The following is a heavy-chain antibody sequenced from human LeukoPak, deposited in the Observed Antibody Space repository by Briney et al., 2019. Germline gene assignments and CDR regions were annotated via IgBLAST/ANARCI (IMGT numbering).Heavy chain of an antibody. V-gene: IGHV1-69*05. D-gene: IGHD6-6*01. CDR2: IIPMFGTA. Sequence: SVKVSCKASGGTFSSYVISWVRQAPGQGLEWMGGIIPMFGTANYAQKFQGRVTITTDESTSTAYMELSSLRSEDTAVYYCAGLEYSSSLEFYQYMDVSGKGTTVTVSS. CDR3: AGLEYSSSLEFYQYMDV. CDR1: GGTFSSYV. J-gene: IGHJ6*03.